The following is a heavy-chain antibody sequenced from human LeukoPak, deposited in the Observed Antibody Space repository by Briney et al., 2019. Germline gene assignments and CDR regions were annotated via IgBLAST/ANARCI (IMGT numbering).Heavy chain of an antibody. J-gene: IGHJ3*02. D-gene: IGHD6-19*01. CDR3: ARDQYSSGWGPSPGAAFDI. V-gene: IGHV4-59*01. CDR2: IYSSGST. CDR1: GGSISSYY. Sequence: PSETLSLTCTVSGGSISSYYWSWIRQPPGKGLEWIGYIYSSGSTNYNPSLKSRLTISVDASKNQFSLKLTSVTAADTAVYYCARDQYSSGWGPSPGAAFDIWGQGTMVTVSS.